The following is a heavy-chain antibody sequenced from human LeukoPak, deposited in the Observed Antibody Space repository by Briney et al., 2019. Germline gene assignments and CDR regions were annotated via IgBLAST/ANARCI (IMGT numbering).Heavy chain of an antibody. Sequence: SETLSLTCTVSGGSISSYYWSWIRQPPGKGLEWIGYIYYSGSTNYNPSLKSRATISVDTSKNQFSLKLSSVTAADTAVYYCAGGGVSGYDWRVDYWGQGTLVTVSS. J-gene: IGHJ4*02. CDR1: GGSISSYY. D-gene: IGHD5-12*01. CDR3: AGGGVSGYDWRVDY. CDR2: IYYSGST. V-gene: IGHV4-59*01.